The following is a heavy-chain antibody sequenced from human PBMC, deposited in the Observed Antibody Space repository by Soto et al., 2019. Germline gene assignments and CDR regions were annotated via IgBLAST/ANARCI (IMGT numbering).Heavy chain of an antibody. CDR1: GGTLSDHG. D-gene: IGHD3-10*01. V-gene: IGHV1-69*06. CDR2: TIPVFNAP. J-gene: IGHJ3*02. CDR3: ARGVFDSGTHYTSPAAFDI. Sequence: QVQLEQSGAEVKKPGSSVKVSCKASGGTLSDHGVAWLRQAPGQGLEWMGGTIPVFNAPKYAPKFQGRLTIAADKATNIAYMELSSARSEDTTLYSCARGVFDSGTHYTSPAAFDIWGQGTMVIVSS.